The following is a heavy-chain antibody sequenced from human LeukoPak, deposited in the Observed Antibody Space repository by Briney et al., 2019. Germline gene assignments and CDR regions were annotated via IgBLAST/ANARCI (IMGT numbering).Heavy chain of an antibody. V-gene: IGHV4-61*02. CDR3: ARGRPGWIHDY. D-gene: IGHD6-19*01. Sequence: SQTLSLTCTVSGGSISSGSYYWSWIRQPAGKGLEWIGRIYTSGSTNYNPSLKSRVTISVDTSKNQFSLKLSSVTAADTAVYYCARGRPGWIHDYWGQGTLVTVSS. CDR2: IYTSGST. CDR1: GGSISSGSYY. J-gene: IGHJ4*02.